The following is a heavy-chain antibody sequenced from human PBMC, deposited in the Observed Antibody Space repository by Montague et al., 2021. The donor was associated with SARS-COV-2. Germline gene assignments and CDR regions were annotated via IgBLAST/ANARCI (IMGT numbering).Heavy chain of an antibody. D-gene: IGHD6-25*01. CDR1: GGPISGSSDY. Sequence: SETLSLTCTVTGGPISGSSDYWGWIRQSPGKGLEWIASVGYSGNTYYSPSLKSRLTISVDTSKNQFSLKLNSVTATDTAVYYCARDGYSSGWNGLHWFDPWGQGTLVTVSS. J-gene: IGHJ5*02. V-gene: IGHV4-39*02. CDR2: VGYSGNT. CDR3: ARDGYSSGWNGLHWFDP.